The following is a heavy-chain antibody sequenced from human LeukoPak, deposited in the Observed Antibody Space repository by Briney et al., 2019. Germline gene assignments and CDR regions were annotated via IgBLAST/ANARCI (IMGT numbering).Heavy chain of an antibody. CDR2: ISSGSTTI. CDR3: ARVWDSTLDI. CDR1: GFTFSDYY. J-gene: IGHJ3*02. V-gene: IGHV3-11*04. Sequence: GGSLRLSCAASGFTFSDYYMSWIRQAPGKGLEWVSYISSGSTTIYYADSVKGRFTISRDNAKNSLYLQMNSLRAEDTAVYYCARVWDSTLDIWGQGTMVTVSS. D-gene: IGHD2-2*01.